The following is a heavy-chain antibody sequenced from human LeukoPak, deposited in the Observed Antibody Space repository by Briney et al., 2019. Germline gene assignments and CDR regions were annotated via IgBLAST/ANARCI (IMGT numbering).Heavy chain of an antibody. CDR2: ISAYNGNT. D-gene: IGHD3-9*01. CDR3: ARAGGSIHDILTRQHTKTYYFDY. CDR1: GYTFTGYY. Sequence: ASVKVSCKASGYTFTGYYMHWVRQAPGQGLEWMGWISAYNGNTNYAQKLQGRVTMTTDTSTSTAYMELRSLRSDDTAVYYCARAGGSIHDILTRQHTKTYYFDYWGQGTLVTVSS. V-gene: IGHV1-18*04. J-gene: IGHJ4*02.